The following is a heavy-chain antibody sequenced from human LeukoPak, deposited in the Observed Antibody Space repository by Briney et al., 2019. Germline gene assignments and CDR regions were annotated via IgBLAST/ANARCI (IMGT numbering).Heavy chain of an antibody. V-gene: IGHV1-2*02. CDR2: INSNNGGT. CDR1: GYTFTGYY. D-gene: IGHD6-6*01. Sequence: ASVKDSCKASGYTFTGYYMHWVRQAPGQGLEWMGWINSNNGGTNYAQRFQGRVTMTRDTSISTAYMELSRLRSDDTAVYYCARVFGYSSSSRAPYYYYGMDVWGQGTTVTVSS. J-gene: IGHJ6*02. CDR3: ARVFGYSSSSRAPYYYYGMDV.